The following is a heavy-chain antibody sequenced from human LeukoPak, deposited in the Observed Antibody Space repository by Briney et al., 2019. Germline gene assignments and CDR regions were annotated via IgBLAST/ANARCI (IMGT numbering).Heavy chain of an antibody. V-gene: IGHV6-1*01. CDR2: TYYGSKWYN. CDR3: ESSIMVGASLGY. J-gene: IGHJ4*02. CDR1: GDSVSSNSAA. Sequence: SQTLSLTCAISGDSVSSNSAAWNWIRQSPSRGLEWLGRTYYGSKWYNDYAVSVESRITINPDPSKNQFSLQLNSVTPEDTAVYYCESSIMVGASLGYWGQGPLVTVSS. D-gene: IGHD1-26*01.